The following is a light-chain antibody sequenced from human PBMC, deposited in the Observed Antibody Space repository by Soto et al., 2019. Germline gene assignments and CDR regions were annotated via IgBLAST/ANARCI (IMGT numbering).Light chain of an antibody. Sequence: DIQMTQSPSSLSASVGDRVTITCQASHAISNFLNWFQLKPGKAPKLLIYDASNLETGVPSRFSGRGFKTDFTFTIDSLQPEDVATYYWQQYDNLRYTFGQGTKLEI. V-gene: IGKV1-33*01. CDR1: HAISNF. J-gene: IGKJ2*01. CDR2: DAS. CDR3: QQYDNLRYT.